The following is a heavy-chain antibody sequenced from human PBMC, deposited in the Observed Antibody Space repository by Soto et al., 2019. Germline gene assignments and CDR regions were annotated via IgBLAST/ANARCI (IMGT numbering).Heavy chain of an antibody. Sequence: QVQLVESGGGVVQPGRSLRLSCAASGFTFSSYAMHWVRQAPGKGLEWVAVISYDGSNKYYADSVKGRFTISRDNSKNTLYLQMNSLRAEDTAVYYCAREVKGYGDYVRGRYFDYWGQGTLVTVSS. D-gene: IGHD4-17*01. CDR3: AREVKGYGDYVRGRYFDY. V-gene: IGHV3-30-3*01. CDR1: GFTFSSYA. J-gene: IGHJ4*02. CDR2: ISYDGSNK.